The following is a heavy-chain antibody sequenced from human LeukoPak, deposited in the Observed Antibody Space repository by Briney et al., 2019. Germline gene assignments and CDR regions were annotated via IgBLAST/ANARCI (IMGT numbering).Heavy chain of an antibody. V-gene: IGHV3-7*01. CDR3: VRDPVDY. J-gene: IGHJ4*02. CDR1: GFTFTNYW. Sequence: PGGSLRLSCAASGFTFTNYWMSWVRQAPRKGLEWVASIKQGASDKYYVDSVKGRFTISRDNAKNSLFLQMISLRAEDTALYYCVRDPVDYWGQGILVTVSS. CDR2: IKQGASDK.